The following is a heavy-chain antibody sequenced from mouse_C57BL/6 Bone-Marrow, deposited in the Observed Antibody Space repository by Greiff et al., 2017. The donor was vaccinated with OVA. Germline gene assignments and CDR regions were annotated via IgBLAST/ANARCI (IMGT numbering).Heavy chain of an antibody. CDR1: GFTFSDYY. V-gene: IGHV5-12*01. CDR3: ARTLYSNYWYFDV. CDR2: ISNGGGST. D-gene: IGHD2-5*01. Sequence: EVQLVESGGGLVQPGGSLKLSCAASGFTFSDYYMYWVRQTPEKRLEWVAYISNGGGSTYYPDTVKGRFTISRDNAQNTLYLQMSRLKSEDTAMYYCARTLYSNYWYFDVWGTGTTVTVSS. J-gene: IGHJ1*03.